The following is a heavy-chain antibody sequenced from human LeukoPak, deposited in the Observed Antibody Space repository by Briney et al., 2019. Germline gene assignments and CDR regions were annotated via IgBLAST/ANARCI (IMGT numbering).Heavy chain of an antibody. D-gene: IGHD6-6*01. V-gene: IGHV1-2*02. CDR1: GYTFNGYY. CDR3: AREGVAARGYRQISFDS. J-gene: IGHJ4*02. Sequence: ASVKVSCKASGYTFNGYYMHWVRQAPGQGLEWMGWINPNSGGTNYAQKFQGRVTMTRDTSISTAYMELSRLRSDDTAVYYFAREGVAARGYRQISFDSWGQGTLVTVSS. CDR2: INPNSGGT.